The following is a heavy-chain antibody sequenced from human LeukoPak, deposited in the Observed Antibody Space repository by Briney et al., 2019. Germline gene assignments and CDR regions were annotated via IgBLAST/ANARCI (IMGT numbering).Heavy chain of an antibody. CDR1: GFTFSSYA. V-gene: IGHV3-48*01. CDR2: ISSSGSTI. Sequence: GGSLRPSCAASGFTFSSYAMNWVRQAPGKGLEWVSYISSSGSTIYSADSVKGRFTISRDNAKNSLYLQMNSLRAEDTAVYYCARGSRSSMTYYFDYWGQGTLVTVSS. J-gene: IGHJ4*02. CDR3: ARGSRSSMTYYFDY. D-gene: IGHD2-2*01.